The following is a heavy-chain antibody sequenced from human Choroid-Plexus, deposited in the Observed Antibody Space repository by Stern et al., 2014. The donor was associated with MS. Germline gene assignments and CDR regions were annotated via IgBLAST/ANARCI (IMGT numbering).Heavy chain of an antibody. CDR3: AKDRQYLTYFFDH. Sequence: VQLVESGGGVVQPGRPLRLSCVASGFTFGSCAMHWVRQAPGKGLEWVAGVSYDGSNKYYADSVKGRFTISRDNSQNPLYIQMSSLRPEDTAVYYCAKDRQYLTYFFDHWGQGSLVTVSS. J-gene: IGHJ5*02. V-gene: IGHV3-30*18. CDR1: GFTFGSCA. D-gene: IGHD2/OR15-2a*01. CDR2: VSYDGSNK.